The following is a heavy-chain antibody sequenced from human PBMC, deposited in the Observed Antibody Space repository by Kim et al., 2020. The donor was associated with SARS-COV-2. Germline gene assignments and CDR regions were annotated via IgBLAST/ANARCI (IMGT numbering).Heavy chain of an antibody. Sequence: GGSLRLSCAASGFTFSNYVMHWVRQAPGKGLEWVAVISYDGTNKYYGESVKGRFTISRDNSKNTLYLQMNSLRAEETAVYYCAKVGNILTDYFDPSPFQYWGQGTLVTVSS. CDR1: GFTFSNYV. J-gene: IGHJ4*02. D-gene: IGHD3-9*01. CDR2: ISYDGTNK. V-gene: IGHV3-30*18. CDR3: AKVGNILTDYFDPSPFQY.